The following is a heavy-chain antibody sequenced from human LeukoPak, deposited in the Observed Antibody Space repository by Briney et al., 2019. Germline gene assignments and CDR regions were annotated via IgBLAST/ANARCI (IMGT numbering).Heavy chain of an antibody. CDR2: ISGSGGST. CDR1: GFTFSSYA. CDR3: AKGSGSYENNWFDP. V-gene: IGHV3-23*01. D-gene: IGHD1-26*01. J-gene: IGHJ5*02. Sequence: PGGSLRLSCAASGFTFSSYAMSRVRQAPGKGLEWVSAISGSGGSTYYADSVKGRFTISRDNSKNTLYLQMNTLRAEDTAVYYCAKGSGSYENNWFDPWGQGTLVTVSS.